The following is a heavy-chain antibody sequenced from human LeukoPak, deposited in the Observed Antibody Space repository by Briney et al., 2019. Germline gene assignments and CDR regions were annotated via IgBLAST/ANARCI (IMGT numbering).Heavy chain of an antibody. J-gene: IGHJ4*02. Sequence: PGGSLRLSCAASGFTFSSYAMGWVRQAPGKGLEWVSAISGSGGGTYYADSVKGRFTISRDNSKNTLYLQMTSLRAEDTAVYYCAKDTPDDISVAAPYFDYWGQGTLVTVSS. CDR3: AKDTPDDISVAAPYFDY. CDR2: ISGSGGGT. CDR1: GFTFSSYA. V-gene: IGHV3-23*01. D-gene: IGHD6-19*01.